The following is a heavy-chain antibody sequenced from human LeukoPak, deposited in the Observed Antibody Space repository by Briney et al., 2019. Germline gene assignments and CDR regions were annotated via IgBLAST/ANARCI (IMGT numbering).Heavy chain of an antibody. Sequence: GGSLRLSCAASGFTFSNYWMSWVRQAPGKGLEWVSIIYSDGSTYYADSVKGRFTISRDNSKNTLYLQMNSLRAEDTAVYYCTTNGYYYGKNDYWGQGTLVTVSS. J-gene: IGHJ4*02. CDR1: GFTFSNYW. CDR3: TTNGYYYGKNDY. V-gene: IGHV3-66*01. CDR2: IYSDGST. D-gene: IGHD3-10*01.